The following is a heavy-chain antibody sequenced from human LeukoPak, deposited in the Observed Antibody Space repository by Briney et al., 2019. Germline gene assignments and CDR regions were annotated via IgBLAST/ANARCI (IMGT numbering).Heavy chain of an antibody. V-gene: IGHV4-59*01. Sequence: PSETLSLTCTVSGGSISSYYWSWLRQPPGKGLEWIGYIYYSGSTNYNPSLKSRVTISVDTSKNQFSLKLSSVTAADTAVYYCASVDTAVSGYFDYWGQGTLVTVSS. CDR1: GGSISSYY. CDR3: ASVDTAVSGYFDY. J-gene: IGHJ4*02. D-gene: IGHD5-18*01. CDR2: IYYSGST.